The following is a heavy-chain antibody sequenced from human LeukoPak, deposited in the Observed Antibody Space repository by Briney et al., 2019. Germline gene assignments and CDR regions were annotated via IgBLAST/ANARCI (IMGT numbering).Heavy chain of an antibody. J-gene: IGHJ4*02. D-gene: IGHD5-18*01. CDR2: INTKTGNP. V-gene: IGHV7-4-1*02. Sequence: ASVKVSCTASGYTFTSYTMNWVRQAPGQGLEWMGWINTKTGNPTYAQGFTGRFVFSLDTSVSTAYLQISSLKAEDTAVYYCARGYSYGSPSEAYYFDYWGQGTLVTVSS. CDR1: GYTFTSYT. CDR3: ARGYSYGSPSEAYYFDY.